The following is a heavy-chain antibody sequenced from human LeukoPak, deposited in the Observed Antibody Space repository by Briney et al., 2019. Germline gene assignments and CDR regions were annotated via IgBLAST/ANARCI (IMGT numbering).Heavy chain of an antibody. V-gene: IGHV4-61*01. Sequence: SETLSLTCTVSGGSVSSYSHYWSWIRQPPGKGLEWIGYIYYSGSTNYNPSLKSRVTISVDTSKNQFSLKLTSVTDVDTAVYLCARGLFDIVTSYYHGWFDSWGQGTLVTVSS. J-gene: IGHJ5*01. CDR1: GGSVSSYSHY. D-gene: IGHD3-9*01. CDR2: IYYSGST. CDR3: ARGLFDIVTSYYHGWFDS.